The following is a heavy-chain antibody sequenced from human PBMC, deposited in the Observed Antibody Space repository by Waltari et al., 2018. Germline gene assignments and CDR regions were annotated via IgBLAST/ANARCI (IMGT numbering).Heavy chain of an antibody. J-gene: IGHJ4*02. Sequence: EVQLVESGGGLVKPGGSLRLSCAASGFTFTNAWINWVRQAPGKGLEWGGRIKSKTDGGTTDYAAPVKGRFTISRDDSKNTLYLQMNSLKTDDTAVYYCTTLGYRSGWSFDYWGQGTLVTVSS. CDR1: GFTFTNAW. D-gene: IGHD6-19*01. CDR3: TTLGYRSGWSFDY. CDR2: IKSKTDGGTT. V-gene: IGHV3-15*07.